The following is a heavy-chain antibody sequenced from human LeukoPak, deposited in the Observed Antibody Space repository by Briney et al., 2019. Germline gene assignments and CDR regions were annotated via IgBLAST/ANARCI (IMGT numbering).Heavy chain of an antibody. CDR2: IYYSGST. J-gene: IGHJ4*02. D-gene: IGHD3-16*02. CDR3: ARELYGDYVDY. CDR1: GGSISSGGYY. Sequence: PSETLSLTCTVSGGSISSGGYYWSWIRQHPGKGLEWIGYIYYSGSTYYNPSLKSRVTISVDTSKNQFSLKLSSVTAADTAVYYCARELYGDYVDYWGQGTLVTVSS. V-gene: IGHV4-31*03.